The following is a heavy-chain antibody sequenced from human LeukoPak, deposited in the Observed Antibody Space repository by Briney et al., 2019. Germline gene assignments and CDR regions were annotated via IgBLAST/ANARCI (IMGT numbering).Heavy chain of an antibody. CDR2: IKQDGSEK. CDR3: ARGSYTVTTKGFDP. V-gene: IGHV3-7*01. D-gene: IGHD4-11*01. J-gene: IGHJ5*02. Sequence: GGSLRLSCAASGFTFSSYWMSWVRQAPGKGLEWVANIKQDGSEKYYVDSVKGRFTISRDNAKNSLYLQMNSLRAEETAVYYCARGSYTVTTKGFDPWGQGTLVTVSS. CDR1: GFTFSSYW.